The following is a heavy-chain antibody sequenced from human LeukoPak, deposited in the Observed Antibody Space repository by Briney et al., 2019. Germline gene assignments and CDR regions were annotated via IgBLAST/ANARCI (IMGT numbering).Heavy chain of an antibody. V-gene: IGHV3-30*04. Sequence: PGGSLRLSCAASGFTFSSYAMHWVRQAPGKGLEWVAVISYDGSNKYYADSVKGRFTISRDNSKNTLYLQMNSLRAEDTAVYYCARGTRDFWSGPFDYWGQGTLVTVSS. CDR1: GFTFSSYA. CDR2: ISYDGSNK. D-gene: IGHD3-3*01. CDR3: ARGTRDFWSGPFDY. J-gene: IGHJ4*02.